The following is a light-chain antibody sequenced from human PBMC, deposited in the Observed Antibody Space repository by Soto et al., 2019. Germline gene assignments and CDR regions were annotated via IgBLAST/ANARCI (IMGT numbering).Light chain of an antibody. CDR3: QQYGGSPLT. CDR1: QSVSSSH. CDR2: GAS. J-gene: IGKJ4*01. V-gene: IGKV3-20*01. Sequence: EIVLTQSPGTLSLSPGERATLSCRASQSVSSSHLAWYQQKPGQAPRLLIYGASNRATGIPDRFSGSGSGTDFTLTISRLEPEDFAVYYCQQYGGSPLTFGGGTRVEI.